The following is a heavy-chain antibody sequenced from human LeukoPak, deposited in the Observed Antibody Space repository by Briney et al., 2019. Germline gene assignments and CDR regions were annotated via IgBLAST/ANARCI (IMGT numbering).Heavy chain of an antibody. D-gene: IGHD3-22*01. Sequence: SGTLSLTCAVSGGSISSSNWWSWVRPPPGKGLEWIGEIYHSGSTNYNPSLKSRVTISVDKSKNQFCLKLSSVTAAHTAVYYCARDPIVVEPFPHGYWGQGTLVTVSS. J-gene: IGHJ4*02. V-gene: IGHV4-4*02. CDR3: ARDPIVVEPFPHGY. CDR2: IYHSGST. CDR1: GGSISSSNW.